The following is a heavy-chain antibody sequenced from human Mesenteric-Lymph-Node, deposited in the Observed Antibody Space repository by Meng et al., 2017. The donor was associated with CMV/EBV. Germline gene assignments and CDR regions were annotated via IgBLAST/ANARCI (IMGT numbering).Heavy chain of an antibody. CDR3: AREAVAGLLGDYYYYGMDV. CDR1: GFTFSSYG. V-gene: IGHV3-30*02. Sequence: GESLKISCAASGFTFSSYGMHWVRQAPGKGLEWVAFIRYDGSNKYYADSVKGRFTISRDNSKNTLYLQMNSLRAEDTAVYYCAREAVAGLLGDYYYYGMDVWGQGTTVTVSS. D-gene: IGHD6-19*01. J-gene: IGHJ6*02. CDR2: IRYDGSNK.